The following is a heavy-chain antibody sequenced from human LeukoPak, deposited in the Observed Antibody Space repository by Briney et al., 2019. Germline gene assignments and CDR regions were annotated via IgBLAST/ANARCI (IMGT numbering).Heavy chain of an antibody. Sequence: SETLSLTCTVSGGSISSYYWSWIRQSPGKGLEWIGYIYYSESTYYKPSLKSRVTISVDTSKNQFSLKLSSVTAADTAVYYCARLGTASLYGASYYFDYWGQGTLVTVSS. J-gene: IGHJ4*02. CDR3: ARLGTASLYGASYYFDY. CDR2: IYYSEST. D-gene: IGHD2-21*02. V-gene: IGHV4-59*08. CDR1: GGSISSYY.